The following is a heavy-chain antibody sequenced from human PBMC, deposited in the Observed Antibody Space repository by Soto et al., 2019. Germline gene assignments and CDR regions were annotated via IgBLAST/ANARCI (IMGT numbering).Heavy chain of an antibody. V-gene: IGHV1-69*01. J-gene: IGHJ4*02. D-gene: IGHD3-3*01. CDR1: GGTFRNHV. CDR2: IIPIIGTP. CDR3: ARDLEFRDGNISHLDF. Sequence: QVQLVQSGAEVKKPGSSVKVSCKASGGTFRNHVFNWVRQAPGQGLEWMGGIIPIIGTPNYAQKFQGRVTITADASTNTVYLEVSSLRSPDTAVYFCARDLEFRDGNISHLDFWGQGTLVTVSS.